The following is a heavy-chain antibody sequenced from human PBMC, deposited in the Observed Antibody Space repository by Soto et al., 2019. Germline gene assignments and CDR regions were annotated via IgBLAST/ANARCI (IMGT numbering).Heavy chain of an antibody. J-gene: IGHJ2*01. CDR2: IYYTGNA. D-gene: IGHD1-1*01. CDR3: ARGPGRTRYFAL. CDR1: GGSISNVDYY. Sequence: QVQLQESGPGLVEPSQTLSLTCTVSGGSISNVDYYWSWIRQHPGEGLEWIAYIYYTGNAWFNPSLKSRVTRSFAPSENQFSLKLNSVTAAATAVSFCARGPGRTRYFALWGRGTLVTVSS. V-gene: IGHV4-31*03.